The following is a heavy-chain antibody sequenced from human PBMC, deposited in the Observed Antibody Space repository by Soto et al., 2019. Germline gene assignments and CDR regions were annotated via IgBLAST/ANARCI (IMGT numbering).Heavy chain of an antibody. CDR3: ARVGPYGDYGR. J-gene: IGHJ4*02. Sequence: GASVKVSCKASGYTFTRYDINWVRQSTGQGLEWMGWMNPNSGNTGYAQRFQDRVTMTRNTSISTAYMELSSLRSEDTAVYYCARVGPYGDYGRWGQGTLVTVSS. CDR1: GYTFTRYD. V-gene: IGHV1-8*01. D-gene: IGHD4-17*01. CDR2: MNPNSGNT.